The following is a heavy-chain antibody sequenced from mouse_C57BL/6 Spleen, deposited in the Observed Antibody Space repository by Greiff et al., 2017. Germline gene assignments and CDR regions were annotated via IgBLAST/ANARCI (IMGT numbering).Heavy chain of an antibody. CDR2: IYPGSGST. Sequence: QVQLQQPGAELVKPGASVKMSCKASGYTFTSYWITWVKQRPGQGLEWIGDIYPGSGSTNYNEKFKSKATLTVDTSSSTAYMQLSSLTSEDSAVYYCARSEDYSNYGNFDYGGQGTTRTGSS. D-gene: IGHD2-5*01. CDR3: ARSEDYSNYGNFDY. CDR1: GYTFTSYW. V-gene: IGHV1-55*01. J-gene: IGHJ2*01.